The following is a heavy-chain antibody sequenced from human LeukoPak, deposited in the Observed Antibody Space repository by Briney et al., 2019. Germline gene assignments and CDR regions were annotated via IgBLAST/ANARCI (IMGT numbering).Heavy chain of an antibody. CDR1: GGSISSFY. V-gene: IGHV4-59*08. CDR3: ARNPYYYDSGSYYNSAFDM. CDR2: IYYSGST. Sequence: SETLSLTCTVSGGSISSFYWSWIRQPPGKGLEWIGYIYYSGSTNYNPSLKSRVTISVDTSKNQFSLKLSSVTAADTAVYYCARNPYYYDSGSYYNSAFDMWGQGTMVTVSS. J-gene: IGHJ3*02. D-gene: IGHD3-10*01.